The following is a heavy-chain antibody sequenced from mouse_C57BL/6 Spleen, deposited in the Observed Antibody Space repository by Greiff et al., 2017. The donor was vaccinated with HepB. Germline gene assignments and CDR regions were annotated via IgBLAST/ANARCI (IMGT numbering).Heavy chain of an antibody. D-gene: IGHD1-1*01. Sequence: VQLQQSGPELVKPGASVKISCKASGYSFTGYYMNWVKQSPEKSLEWIGEINPSTGGTTYNQKFKAKATLTVDKSSSTAYMQLKSLTSEDSAVYYCARDGEKFAYWGQGTLVTVSA. J-gene: IGHJ3*01. CDR2: INPSTGGT. CDR3: ARDGEKFAY. V-gene: IGHV1-42*01. CDR1: GYSFTGYY.